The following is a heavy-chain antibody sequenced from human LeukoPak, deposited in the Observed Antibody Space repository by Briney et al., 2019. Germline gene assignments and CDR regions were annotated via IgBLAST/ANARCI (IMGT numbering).Heavy chain of an antibody. Sequence: GGSLRLSCAASGFTFSSYAMSWVRQAPGKGLEWVSAISGSGGSTYYADSVKGRFTISRDNSKNTLYLQMNSLRAEDTAVYYCAKPYDSSGYYFFPIDHWGQGTLVTVSS. CDR2: ISGSGGST. D-gene: IGHD3-22*01. CDR3: AKPYDSSGYYFFPIDH. CDR1: GFTFSSYA. J-gene: IGHJ4*02. V-gene: IGHV3-23*01.